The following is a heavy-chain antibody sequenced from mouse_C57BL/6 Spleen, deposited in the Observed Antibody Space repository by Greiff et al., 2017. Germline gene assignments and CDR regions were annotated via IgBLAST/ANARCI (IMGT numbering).Heavy chain of an antibody. CDR1: GYTFTSYG. V-gene: IGHV1-81*01. D-gene: IGHD2-3*01. CDR3: ARSEDGYPWYFDV. J-gene: IGHJ1*03. Sequence: QVQLQQSGAELARPGASVKLSCKASGYTFTSYGISWVKQRTGQGLEWIGEIYPRSGNTFYNEKFKGKATLTADKSSSTAYMELRSLTSEDSAVYFCARSEDGYPWYFDVWGTGTTVTVSS. CDR2: IYPRSGNT.